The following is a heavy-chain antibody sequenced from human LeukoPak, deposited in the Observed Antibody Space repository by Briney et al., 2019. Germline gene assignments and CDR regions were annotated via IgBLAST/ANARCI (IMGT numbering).Heavy chain of an antibody. D-gene: IGHD1-26*01. CDR2: ISSSGSTI. J-gene: IGHJ3*02. CDR3: ARDRYSGSYLNAFDI. V-gene: IGHV3-11*04. CDR1: GFTFSDYY. Sequence: GGSLRLSCAASGFTFSDYYMSWIRQAPGKGLEWVSYISSSGSTIYYADSVKGRFAISRDNAKNSLYLQMNSLRAEDTAVYYCARDRYSGSYLNAFDIWGQGTMVTVSS.